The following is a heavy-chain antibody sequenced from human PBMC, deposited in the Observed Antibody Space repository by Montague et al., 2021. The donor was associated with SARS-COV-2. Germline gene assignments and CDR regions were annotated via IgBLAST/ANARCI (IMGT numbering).Heavy chain of an antibody. J-gene: IGHJ6*02. V-gene: IGHV4-39*01. CDR3: ARHYGVVVPVAIYYYYGMDV. CDR2: IYYSGST. Sequence: SETLYLNCTVSGGSISSSSYYWGWIRQPPGKGLEWIGSIYYSGSTYYNPSLKSRVTISVDTSKNQFSLKLSSVTAADTAVYYCARHYGVVVPVAIYYYYGMDVWGQGTTVTVTS. D-gene: IGHD2-2*01. CDR1: GGSISSSSYY.